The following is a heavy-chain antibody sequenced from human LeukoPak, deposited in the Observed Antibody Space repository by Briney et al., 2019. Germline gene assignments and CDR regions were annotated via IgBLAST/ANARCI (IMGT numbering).Heavy chain of an antibody. Sequence: GASVNVSCKASGYTFTSYGISWVRQAPGQGLEWMGWINPNSGGTNYAQKFQGRVTMTRDTSISTAYMELSRLRSDDTAVYYCARDRYDFWSGSDYYYMDVWXXGTXVTVSS. CDR3: ARDRYDFWSGSDYYYMDV. CDR2: INPNSGGT. D-gene: IGHD3-3*01. J-gene: IGHJ6*03. CDR1: GYTFTSYG. V-gene: IGHV1-2*02.